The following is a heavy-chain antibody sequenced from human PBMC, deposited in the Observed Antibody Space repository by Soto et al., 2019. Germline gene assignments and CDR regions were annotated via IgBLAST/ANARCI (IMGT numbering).Heavy chain of an antibody. CDR1: GGSISSSSYY. J-gene: IGHJ5*02. V-gene: IGHV4-39*01. Sequence: QLQLQESGPGLVKPSETLSLTCTVSGGSISSSSYYWGWIRQPPGKGLEWIGSIYYSGSTYYNPSLKSRVTISVDTSKNQFSLKLSSVTAADTAVYYCARPVITFGGGFDPWGQGTLVTVSS. D-gene: IGHD3-16*01. CDR3: ARPVITFGGGFDP. CDR2: IYYSGST.